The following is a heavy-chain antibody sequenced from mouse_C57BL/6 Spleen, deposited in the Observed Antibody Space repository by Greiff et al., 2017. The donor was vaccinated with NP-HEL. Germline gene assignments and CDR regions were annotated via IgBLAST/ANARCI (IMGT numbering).Heavy chain of an antibody. J-gene: IGHJ2*01. CDR3: ATLYYSNPENYFDY. V-gene: IGHV1-58*01. Sequence: VQLQQSGAELVRPGSSVKLSCKTSGYTFTSYGINWVQQRPGQGLEWIGYIYIGNGYTEYNETFKGKATLTSDTTYNTSYMQLSSMTSEDSAIYFCATLYYSNPENYFDYWGQGTTLTVSS. D-gene: IGHD2-5*01. CDR2: IYIGNGYT. CDR1: GYTFTSYG.